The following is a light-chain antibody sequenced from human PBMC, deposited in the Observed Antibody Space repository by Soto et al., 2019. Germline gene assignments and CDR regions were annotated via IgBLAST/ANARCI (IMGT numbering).Light chain of an antibody. Sequence: DIVKTQSPLFLSVTPGEPASISCKSSQSLLHSTGKTYLHWYLQRPGQSPQLLIYEVSNRFSGVPDRISGSGSGTDFTLTISRVEAEDAGVYYCMQGGTSGQGTKLAIK. V-gene: IGKV2-29*03. J-gene: IGKJ2*01. CDR1: QSLLHSTGKTY. CDR3: MQGGT. CDR2: EVS.